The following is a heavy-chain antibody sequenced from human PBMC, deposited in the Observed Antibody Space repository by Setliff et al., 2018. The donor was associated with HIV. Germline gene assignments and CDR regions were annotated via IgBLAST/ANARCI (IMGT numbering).Heavy chain of an antibody. J-gene: IGHJ4*02. V-gene: IGHV4-39*02. CDR2: IYYSGST. CDR1: GGSISSNNYY. D-gene: IGHD3-10*01. Sequence: PSETLSLTCTVSGGSISSNNYYWGWIRQPPGKGLEWIASIYYSGSTYYNPSLKSRITISVDTSKNQFSLRLSSVTAADTAVYYCARDMRRPAPLGYYFDYWGQGTLVTVSS. CDR3: ARDMRRPAPLGYYFDY.